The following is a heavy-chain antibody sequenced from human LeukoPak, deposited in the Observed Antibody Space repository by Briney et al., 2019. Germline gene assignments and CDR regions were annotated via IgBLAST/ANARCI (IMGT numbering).Heavy chain of an antibody. V-gene: IGHV4-34*01. Sequence: PSETLSLTCAVYGGSFSGYYWSWIRQPPGKGLEWIGEINHSGSTNYNPSLKSRVTISVDTSKNQFSLKLSSVTAADTAVYYCARGRGAAASCYYYYGMDVWGQGTTVTVSS. J-gene: IGHJ6*02. CDR1: GGSFSGYY. CDR3: ARGRGAAASCYYYYGMDV. CDR2: INHSGST. D-gene: IGHD6-13*01.